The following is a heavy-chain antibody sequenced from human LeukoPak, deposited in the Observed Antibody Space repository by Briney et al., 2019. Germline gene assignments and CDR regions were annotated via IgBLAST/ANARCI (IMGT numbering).Heavy chain of an antibody. CDR1: GYTFTSYD. CDR2: MNPNRGNT. CDR3: ARLRVGSYGLYYYYGMDV. V-gene: IGHV1-8*01. D-gene: IGHD1-26*01. Sequence: ASVKVSCKASGYTFTSYDIKWVRQATGQGLEWMGWMNPNRGNTGYAQKFQGRVTMTRNTSISTAYMELSSLRSEDTAVYYCARLRVGSYGLYYYYGMDVWGQGTTVTVSS. J-gene: IGHJ6*02.